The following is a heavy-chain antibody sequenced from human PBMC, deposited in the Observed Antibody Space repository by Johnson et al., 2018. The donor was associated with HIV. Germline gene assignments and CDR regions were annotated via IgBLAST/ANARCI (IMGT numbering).Heavy chain of an antibody. V-gene: IGHV3-53*01. J-gene: IGHJ3*02. CDR1: GFTVSSNY. CDR2: IYSGGST. CDR3: AREGTVSYGGAFDI. D-gene: IGHD4-17*01. Sequence: VQLVESGGGLIQPGGSLRLSCAASGFTVSSNYMSWVRQAPGKGLEWVSVIYSGGSTYYADSVKGRFTISRDNPKNTLYLQMNSLRAEDTAVYYCAREGTVSYGGAFDIWGQGTMVTVSS.